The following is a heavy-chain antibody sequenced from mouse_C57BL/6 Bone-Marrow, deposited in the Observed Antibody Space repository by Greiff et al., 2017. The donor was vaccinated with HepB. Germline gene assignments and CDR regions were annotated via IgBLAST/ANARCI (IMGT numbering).Heavy chain of an antibody. CDR1: GYTFTSYW. V-gene: IGHV1-52*01. CDR3: ARGAVNYFDY. CDR2: IDPSDSET. D-gene: IGHD1-1*01. J-gene: IGHJ2*01. Sequence: QVHVKQPGAELVRPGSSVKLSCKASGYTFTSYWMHWVKQRPIQGLEWIGNIDPSDSETHYNQKFKDKATLTVDKSSSTAYMQLSSLTSEDSAVYYCARGAVNYFDYWGQGTTLTVSS.